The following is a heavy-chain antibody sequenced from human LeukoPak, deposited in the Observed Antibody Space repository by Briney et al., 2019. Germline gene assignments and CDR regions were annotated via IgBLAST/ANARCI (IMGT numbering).Heavy chain of an antibody. CDR1: GYTFTSYA. J-gene: IGHJ4*02. V-gene: IGHV7-4-1*02. Sequence: ASVKVSCKASGYTFTSYAMNWVRQAPGQGLEWMGWINTNTGNPTYAQGFTGRFVFSLDTSVSTAYLQISSLKAEDTAVYYCARVYYYDSSGYYYPLYFDYWGQGTPVTVSS. CDR3: ARVYYYDSSGYYYPLYFDY. D-gene: IGHD3-22*01. CDR2: INTNTGNP.